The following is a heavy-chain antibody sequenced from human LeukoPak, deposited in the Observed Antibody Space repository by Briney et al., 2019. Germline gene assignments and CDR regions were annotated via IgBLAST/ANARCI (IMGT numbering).Heavy chain of an antibody. CDR2: ISGSGGST. V-gene: IGHV3-23*01. CDR1: GFTFISYA. Sequence: GGSLRLSCAASGFTFISYAMSWVRQAPGKGLEWVSAISGSGGSTYYADSVKGRFTISRDNAKDLLYLQMNSLRAEDTAVYYCAREVADIVVVVAARNLGAFDIWGQGTMVTVSS. CDR3: AREVADIVVVVAARNLGAFDI. D-gene: IGHD2-15*01. J-gene: IGHJ3*02.